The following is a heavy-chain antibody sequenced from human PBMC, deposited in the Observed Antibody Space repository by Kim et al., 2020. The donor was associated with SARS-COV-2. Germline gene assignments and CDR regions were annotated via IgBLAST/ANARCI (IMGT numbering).Heavy chain of an antibody. CDR3: AREADRGELSIFDI. CDR1: GYTFTSYA. Sequence: ASVKVSCKASGYTFTSYAMNWVRQAPGQGLEWMGWINTNTGNPTYAQGFTGRFVFTLDTSVSTAYLQISSLKAEDTAVYYCAREADRGELSIFDIWGQGTMVTVSS. CDR2: INTNTGNP. J-gene: IGHJ3*02. D-gene: IGHD3-16*01. V-gene: IGHV7-4-1*02.